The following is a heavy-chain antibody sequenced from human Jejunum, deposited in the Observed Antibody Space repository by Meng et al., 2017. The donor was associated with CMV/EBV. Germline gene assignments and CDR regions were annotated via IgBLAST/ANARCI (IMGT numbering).Heavy chain of an antibody. V-gene: IGHV1-8*01. CDR3: TRRRNWFDS. Sequence: SCKASGYTFTSYDINWVRQATGQGPEWMGWMNPNSGKTGYAQKFQGRLTTTRNSSISTAYMELSSLRSDDTAVYYCTRRRNWFDSWGQGTLVTVSS. CDR1: GYTFTSYD. CDR2: MNPNSGKT. J-gene: IGHJ5*01.